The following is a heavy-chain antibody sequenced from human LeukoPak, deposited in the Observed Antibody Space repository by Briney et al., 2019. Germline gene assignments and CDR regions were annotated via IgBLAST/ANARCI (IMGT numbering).Heavy chain of an antibody. D-gene: IGHD5-18*01. CDR3: ATKTAMVIGRAFDI. Sequence: SVKVSCKASGGTFSSYAISWVRQAPGQGLGWMGGIIPIFGTANYAQKFQGRVTITADESTSTAYMELSSLRSEDTAVYYCATKTAMVIGRAFDIWGQGTMVTVSS. CDR1: GGTFSSYA. V-gene: IGHV1-69*13. CDR2: IIPIFGTA. J-gene: IGHJ3*02.